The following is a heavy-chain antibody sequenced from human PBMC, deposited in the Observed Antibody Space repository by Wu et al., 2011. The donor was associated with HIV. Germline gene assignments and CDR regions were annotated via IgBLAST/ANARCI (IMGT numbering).Heavy chain of an antibody. Sequence: QVQLVQSGAEVKKPGSSVKVSCKTSGGTLSNYAINWVRQAPGQGLEWMGGIIPIFETANYAQKFQGRVTITTDESTSTAYMELSSLRYEDTAVYYCASPVGSTAPGVLLDIWGQGQWSPSLQ. CDR3: ASPVGSTAPGVLLDI. D-gene: IGHD1-26*01. J-gene: IGHJ3*02. V-gene: IGHV1-69*05. CDR2: IIPIFETA. CDR1: GGTLSNYA.